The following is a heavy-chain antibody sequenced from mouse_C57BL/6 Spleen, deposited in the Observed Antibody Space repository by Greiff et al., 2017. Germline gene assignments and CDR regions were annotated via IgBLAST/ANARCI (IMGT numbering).Heavy chain of an antibody. Sequence: EVDLVESGGGLVKPGGSLKLSCAASGFTFSSYAMSWVRQTPEKRLEWVATISDGGSYTYYPDNVKGRFTISRDNAKNNLYLQMSHLKSEDTAMYYCARDQGSHWDGAWFAYWGQGTLVTVSA. D-gene: IGHD4-1*01. CDR1: GFTFSSYA. CDR3: ARDQGSHWDGAWFAY. V-gene: IGHV5-4*01. J-gene: IGHJ3*01. CDR2: ISDGGSYT.